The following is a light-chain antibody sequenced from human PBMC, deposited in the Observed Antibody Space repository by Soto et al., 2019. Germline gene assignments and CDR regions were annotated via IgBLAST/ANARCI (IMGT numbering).Light chain of an antibody. CDR2: AAS. Sequence: DIQMTQSPSSLSASVGDRVTMSFRASQSISSYLNWYQQKPGKAPNLLIYAASSLQSGVPSRFSGSGSGTDFTLTISSLQPEDFATFYCQQSYSTPWTFGQGTKVDIK. V-gene: IGKV1-39*01. CDR3: QQSYSTPWT. J-gene: IGKJ1*01. CDR1: QSISSY.